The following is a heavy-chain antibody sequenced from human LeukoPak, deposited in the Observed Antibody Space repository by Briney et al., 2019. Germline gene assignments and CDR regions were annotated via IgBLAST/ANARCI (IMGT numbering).Heavy chain of an antibody. CDR3: ARSVRGYYDSSGYQPDAFDF. CDR2: IYPGDSDT. D-gene: IGHD3-22*01. Sequence: GESLKISCKGSGYSFTSYWIGWVRQMPGKGLEWMGIIYPGDSDTRYSPSFQGQVTISADKSISTAYLQWSSLKASDTAMYYCARSVRGYYDSSGYQPDAFDFWGQGTMVTVSS. J-gene: IGHJ3*01. CDR1: GYSFTSYW. V-gene: IGHV5-51*01.